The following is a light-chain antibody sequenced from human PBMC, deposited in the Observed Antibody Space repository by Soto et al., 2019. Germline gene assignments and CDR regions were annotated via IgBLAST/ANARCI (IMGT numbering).Light chain of an antibody. J-gene: IGLJ2*01. CDR1: SSDVGGSDY. CDR3: CSYTSSTTPL. V-gene: IGLV2-14*01. CDR2: EGS. Sequence: QSALTQPASVSGSPGQSITISCTGTSSDVGGSDYVSWYQQHPGKAPKLMIYEGSKRPSGVSNRFSGSKSGNTASLTISGLQAEDEADYYCCSYTSSTTPLFGGGTKLTVL.